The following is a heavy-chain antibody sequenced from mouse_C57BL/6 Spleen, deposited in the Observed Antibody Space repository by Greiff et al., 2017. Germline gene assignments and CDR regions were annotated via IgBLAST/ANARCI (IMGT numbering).Heavy chain of an antibody. J-gene: IGHJ4*01. V-gene: IGHV1-42*01. CDR3: ARSGGYDGYAMDY. D-gene: IGHD2-2*01. CDR2: INPSTGGT. CDR1: GYSFTGYY. Sequence: DVQLVQSGPELVKPGASVKISCKASGYSFTGYYMNWVKQSPEQSLEWIGEINPSTGGTTYNQKFKAKATLTVDKSSSTAYMQLKSLTSEDSAVYYCARSGGYDGYAMDYWGQGTSVTVSS.